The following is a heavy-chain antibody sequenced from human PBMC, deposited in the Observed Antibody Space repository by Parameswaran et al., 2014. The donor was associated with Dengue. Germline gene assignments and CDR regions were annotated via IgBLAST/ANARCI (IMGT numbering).Heavy chain of an antibody. V-gene: IGHV2-5*08. CDR3: AHRRKRNWGSGGFDY. CDR2: IYWDDDK. D-gene: IGHD7-27*01. Sequence: RWIRQPPGKALEWLALIYWDDDKRYSPSLKSRLTITKDTSKNQVVLTMTNMDPVDTATYYCAHRRKRNWGSGGFDYWGQGTLVTVSS. J-gene: IGHJ4*02.